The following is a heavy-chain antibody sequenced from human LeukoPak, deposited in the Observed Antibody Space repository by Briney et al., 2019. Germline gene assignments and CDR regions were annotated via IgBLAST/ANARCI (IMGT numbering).Heavy chain of an antibody. D-gene: IGHD1-26*01. V-gene: IGHV3-74*01. Sequence: GGSLRLSCAASGFTFSKSWMYWVRQAPGKGLVWVSRINSDGRTIEYADSVKGRFTISRDNAKNTLFLQMNSLRVEDTAVYYCARGPDHGGSYYHDWGQGTLVTVTS. J-gene: IGHJ4*02. CDR1: GFTFSKSW. CDR3: ARGPDHGGSYYHD. CDR2: INSDGRTI.